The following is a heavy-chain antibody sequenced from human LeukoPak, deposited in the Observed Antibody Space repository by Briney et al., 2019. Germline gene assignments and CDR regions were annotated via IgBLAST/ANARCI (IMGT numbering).Heavy chain of an antibody. D-gene: IGHD3-22*01. CDR2: IIPIFGTA. Sequence: GASVKVSCKASGGTFSRYAISWVRQSPGQGLEWMGGIIPIFGTANYAQKFQGRVTITADESTSTAYMELSSLRSEDTAVYYCARSISINYDSSGYAYFQHWGQGTLVTVSS. CDR3: ARSISINYDSSGYAYFQH. CDR1: GGTFSRYA. J-gene: IGHJ1*01. V-gene: IGHV1-69*13.